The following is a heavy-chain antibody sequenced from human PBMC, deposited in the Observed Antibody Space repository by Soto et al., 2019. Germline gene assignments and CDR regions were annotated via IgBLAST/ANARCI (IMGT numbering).Heavy chain of an antibody. J-gene: IGHJ6*02. D-gene: IGHD3-10*01. CDR3: ARTNMVRGKGRWGYYYYGMDV. V-gene: IGHV4-30-4*01. CDR2: IYYSGST. CDR1: GGSISSGDYY. Sequence: SETLSLTCTVSGGSISSGDYYWSWIRQPPGKGLEWIGYIYYSGSTYYNPSLKSRVTISVDTSKNQFSLKLSSVTAADTAVYYCARTNMVRGKGRWGYYYYGMDVWGQGTTVTVSS.